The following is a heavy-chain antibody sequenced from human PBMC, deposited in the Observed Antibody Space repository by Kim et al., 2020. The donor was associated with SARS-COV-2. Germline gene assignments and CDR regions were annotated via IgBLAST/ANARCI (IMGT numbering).Heavy chain of an antibody. D-gene: IGHD1-26*01. Sequence: GGSLRLSCAASGFSISDYAMSWVRQAPGKGLEWVSSITYNSEITFFANSVRGRFTNSRDNSDNTLFLQMNSMRAEDTALYYCVTAAQIVAPTRNYWGQATLVTVAS. V-gene: IGHV3-23*01. CDR3: VTAAQIVAPTRNY. CDR2: ITYNSEIT. J-gene: IGHJ4*02. CDR1: GFSISDYA.